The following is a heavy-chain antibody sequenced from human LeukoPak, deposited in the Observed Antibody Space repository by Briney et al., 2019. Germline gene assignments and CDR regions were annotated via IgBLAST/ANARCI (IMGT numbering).Heavy chain of an antibody. CDR3: ASYAKDIVVLPAASIYWYFDL. CDR1: GGSFGGYY. Sequence: PSETLSLTCAVYGGSFGGYYWSWIRQPPGKGLEWIGEINHSGSTNYNPSLKGRVTISVDTSKNQFSLKLSSVTAADTAVYYCASYAKDIVVLPAASIYWYFDLWGRGTLVTVSS. CDR2: INHSGST. V-gene: IGHV4-34*01. D-gene: IGHD2-2*01. J-gene: IGHJ2*01.